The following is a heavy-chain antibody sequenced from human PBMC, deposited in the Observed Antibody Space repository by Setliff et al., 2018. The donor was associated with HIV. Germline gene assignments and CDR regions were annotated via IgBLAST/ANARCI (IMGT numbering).Heavy chain of an antibody. Sequence: SETLSLTCSVSGASIRGHYWSWIRQSPGKGLEWIGNIYYSGNTNYNPSFKSRVTIAVDTSKNQFSLRVNSVTAADTAVYYCARSLVPSGYYYGRHAFDIWGQGTKVAVSS. CDR2: IYYSGNT. CDR1: GASIRGHY. J-gene: IGHJ3*02. CDR3: ARSLVPSGYYYGRHAFDI. D-gene: IGHD3-22*01. V-gene: IGHV4-59*08.